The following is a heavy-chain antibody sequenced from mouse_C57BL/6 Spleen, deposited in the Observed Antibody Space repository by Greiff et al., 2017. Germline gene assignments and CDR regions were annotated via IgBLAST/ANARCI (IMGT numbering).Heavy chain of an antibody. V-gene: IGHV1-80*01. CDR2: IYPGDGDT. Sequence: VKLMESGAELVKPGASVKISCKASGYAFSSYWMNWVKQRPGKGLEWIGQIYPGDGDTNYNGKFKGKATLTADKSSSTAYMQLSSLTSADSAVYFCARNDMAWFAYWGQGTLVTVSA. CDR1: GYAFSSYW. J-gene: IGHJ3*01. CDR3: ARNDMAWFAY.